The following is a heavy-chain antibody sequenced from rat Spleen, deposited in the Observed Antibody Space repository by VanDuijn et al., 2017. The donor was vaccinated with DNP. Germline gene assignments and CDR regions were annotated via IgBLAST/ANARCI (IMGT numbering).Heavy chain of an antibody. V-gene: IGHV5-31*01. Sequence: EVQLVESGGGLVQPGRSLKLSCVASGFTFNKYWMTWIRQVPGKGLEWVAAITSSGGSTYYPDSVKGRFTVSRDNAATTLYLHMDSLTSEDTATYYCTTTNNWFAFWGQGTLVTVSS. J-gene: IGHJ3*01. CDR3: TTTNNWFAF. CDR1: GFTFNKYW. CDR2: ITSSGGST.